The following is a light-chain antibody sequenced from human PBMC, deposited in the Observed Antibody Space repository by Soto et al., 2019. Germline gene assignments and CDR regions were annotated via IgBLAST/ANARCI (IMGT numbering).Light chain of an antibody. Sequence: SYELTQPPSVSVAPGQTARITCGGNNIGSKSVHWYQQKPGQAPVLVVYDDSDRPSGIPERFSGSNSGNTATLTISRVEAGDEADYYCQVWDSSSDLVVFGGGTKVIVL. CDR3: QVWDSSSDLVV. CDR2: DDS. V-gene: IGLV3-21*02. CDR1: NIGSKS. J-gene: IGLJ2*01.